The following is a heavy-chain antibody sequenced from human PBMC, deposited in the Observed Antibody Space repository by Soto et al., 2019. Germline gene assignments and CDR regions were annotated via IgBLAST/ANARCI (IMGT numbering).Heavy chain of an antibody. J-gene: IGHJ4*02. Sequence: VQLVESGGGLVQPGGSLRLSCAASGFTFSSYAMHWVRQAPGKGLEYVSAISSNGGSTYYANSVKGRFTISRDNSKNTLYLQMGSLRAEDMAVYYCATGWYSSGWRKVDFDYWGQGTLVTVSS. CDR1: GFTFSSYA. CDR2: ISSNGGST. D-gene: IGHD6-19*01. CDR3: ATGWYSSGWRKVDFDY. V-gene: IGHV3-64*01.